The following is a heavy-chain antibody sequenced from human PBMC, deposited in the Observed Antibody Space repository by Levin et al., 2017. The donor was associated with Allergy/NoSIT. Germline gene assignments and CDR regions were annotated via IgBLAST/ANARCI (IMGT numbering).Heavy chain of an antibody. V-gene: IGHV5-51*01. J-gene: IGHJ4*02. CDR1: GYSFITYW. CDR3: ARAIGVVIPAAMMGAYYFDY. CDR2: IYPGDSDT. Sequence: GESLKISCQGSGYSFITYWIGWVRQMPGKGLEWMGIIYPGDSDTRYSPSFQGQVTISADKSISTAYLQWSSLEASDTAMYYCARAIGVVIPAAMMGAYYFDYWGQGTLVTASS. D-gene: IGHD2-2*01.